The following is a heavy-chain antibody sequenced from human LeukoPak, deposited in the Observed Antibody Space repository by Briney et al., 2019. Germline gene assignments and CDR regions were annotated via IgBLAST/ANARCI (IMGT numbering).Heavy chain of an antibody. J-gene: IGHJ3*02. Sequence: PSQTLSLTCAVSGGSISSGGYSWSWIRQPPGKGLEWIGYIYHSGSTYYNPSLKSRVTISVDRSKNQFSLKLSSVTAADTAVYYCASSYYYDSSGYYLDDAFDIWGQGTMVTVSS. CDR3: ASSYYYDSSGYYLDDAFDI. V-gene: IGHV4-30-2*01. D-gene: IGHD3-22*01. CDR2: IYHSGST. CDR1: GGSISSGGYS.